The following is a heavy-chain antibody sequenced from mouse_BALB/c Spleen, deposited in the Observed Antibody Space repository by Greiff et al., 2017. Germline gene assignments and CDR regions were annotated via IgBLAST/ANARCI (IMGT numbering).Heavy chain of an antibody. CDR2: INPGSGGT. CDR1: GYAFTNYL. Sequence: QVQLKQSGAELVRPGTSVKVSCKASGYAFTNYLIEWVKQRPGQGLEWIGVINPGSGGTNYNEKFKGKATLTADKSSSTAYMRLSSLTSDDSAVYFCARKSDGNYVFAYWGQGTLVTVSA. D-gene: IGHD2-1*01. CDR3: ARKSDGNYVFAY. J-gene: IGHJ3*01. V-gene: IGHV1-54*01.